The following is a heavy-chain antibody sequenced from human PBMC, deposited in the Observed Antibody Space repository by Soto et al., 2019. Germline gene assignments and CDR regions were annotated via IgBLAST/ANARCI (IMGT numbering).Heavy chain of an antibody. J-gene: IGHJ6*02. CDR2: ISYDGSNK. D-gene: IGHD3-10*01. V-gene: IGHV3-30-3*01. CDR1: GFTFSSYA. CDR3: ARGAFGETANYGMDV. Sequence: GGSLRLSCAASGFTFSSYAMHWVRQAPGKGLEWVAVISYDGSNKYYADSVKGRFTISRDNSKNTLYLQMNSLRAEDTAVYYCARGAFGETANYGMDVWGQGTTVTVSS.